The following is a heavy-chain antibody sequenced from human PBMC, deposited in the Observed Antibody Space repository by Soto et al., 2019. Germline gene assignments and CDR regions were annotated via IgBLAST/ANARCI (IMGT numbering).Heavy chain of an antibody. J-gene: IGHJ6*02. CDR1: GYTFTSYG. D-gene: IGHD6-13*01. Sequence: QVQLVQSGAEVKKPGASVKVSCKASGYTFTSYGISWVRQAPGQGLEWMGWISAYNGNTNYAQKLQGRVTMTTDTSTSTAYMKLRSLRSDDTAVYYCASFSIAAADPYGMDVWGQGTTVTVSS. V-gene: IGHV1-18*01. CDR3: ASFSIAAADPYGMDV. CDR2: ISAYNGNT.